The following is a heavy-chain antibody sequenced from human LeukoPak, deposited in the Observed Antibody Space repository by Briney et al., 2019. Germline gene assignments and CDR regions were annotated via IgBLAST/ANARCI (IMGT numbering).Heavy chain of an antibody. V-gene: IGHV4-39*07. J-gene: IGHJ6*03. CDR1: GGSISSGFYY. CDR3: ARERHYYYYMDV. CDR2: IYYSGST. Sequence: PSETLSLTCTVSGGSISSGFYYWGWLRQPPGKGLEWIGSIYYSGSTYYNPSLKSRVTISVDTSKNQFSLKLSSVTAADTAVYYCARERHYYYYMDVWGKGTTVTVSS.